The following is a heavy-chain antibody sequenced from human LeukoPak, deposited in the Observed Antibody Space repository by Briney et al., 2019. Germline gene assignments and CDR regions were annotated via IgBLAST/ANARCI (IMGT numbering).Heavy chain of an antibody. J-gene: IGHJ4*02. CDR1: GESMSTFF. V-gene: IGHV4-34*01. Sequence: SETLSLTCAVYGESMSTFFWNWIRQPPGKGLEWIGETSDRGTTTYNSAFKSRVTISLDTSKGRFSLTLTSVTAADTAVYYCTRGKTVTFENWGQGSLVTVSS. D-gene: IGHD2-21*02. CDR3: TRGKTVTFEN. CDR2: TSDRGTT.